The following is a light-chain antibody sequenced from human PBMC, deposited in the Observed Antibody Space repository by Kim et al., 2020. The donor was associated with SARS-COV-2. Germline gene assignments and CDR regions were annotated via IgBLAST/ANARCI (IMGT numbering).Light chain of an antibody. CDR1: QDISNY. CDR3: QQYDNLPPLT. V-gene: IGKV1-33*01. Sequence: DIQMTQSPSSLSASVGDRVTITCQASQDISNYLNWYQQKPGKAPKLLIYDASNLETGVPSRFSGSGSGTDFTFTISSLQPEDIATYYCQQYDNLPPLTFGGGTTLEI. CDR2: DAS. J-gene: IGKJ4*01.